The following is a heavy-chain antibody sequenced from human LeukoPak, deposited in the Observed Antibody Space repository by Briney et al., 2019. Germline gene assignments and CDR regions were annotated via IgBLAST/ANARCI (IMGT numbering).Heavy chain of an antibody. Sequence: GSLRLSCTASGLTLGGHDMHWVRQTTRDGLEWVAAVSAGHHAFYAGSVRGRFTVSREDAKNSLFLQMNSLRAGDTAIYYCVREARGYHYTYFDYWGQGSLVTVSS. J-gene: IGHJ4*02. D-gene: IGHD5-18*01. CDR3: VREARGYHYTYFDY. CDR1: GLTLGGHD. V-gene: IGHV3-13*01. CDR2: VSAGHHA.